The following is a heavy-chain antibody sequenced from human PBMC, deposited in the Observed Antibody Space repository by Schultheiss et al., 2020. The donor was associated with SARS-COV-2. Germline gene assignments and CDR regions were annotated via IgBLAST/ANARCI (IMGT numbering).Heavy chain of an antibody. V-gene: IGHV3-21*01. D-gene: IGHD3-3*01. Sequence: GESLKISCSASGFTFSSYAMHWVRQAPGKGLEWVSGISGSGESTYYADSVKGRFTISRDNAKNSLYLQMNSLRAEDTAVYFCARYRPGADYWSGYEDYWGQGTLVTVSS. J-gene: IGHJ4*02. CDR1: GFTFSSYA. CDR2: ISGSGEST. CDR3: ARYRPGADYWSGYEDY.